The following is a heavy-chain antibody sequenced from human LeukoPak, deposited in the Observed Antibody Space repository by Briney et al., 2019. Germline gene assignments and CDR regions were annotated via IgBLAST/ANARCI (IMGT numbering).Heavy chain of an antibody. CDR2: IKSKTDGRKT. CDR3: TANYDILTGYYRIQDF. CDR1: GFTFSNAW. J-gene: IGHJ4*02. Sequence: GGSLRLSCAASGFTFSNAWMSWVRQAPGKGLEWVGRIKSKTDGRKTAYAAPGKGRFTISRDDSKNTLYLQMSSLKTEDTAVYYCTANYDILTGYYRIQDFWGQETLVTVSS. D-gene: IGHD3-9*01. V-gene: IGHV3-15*01.